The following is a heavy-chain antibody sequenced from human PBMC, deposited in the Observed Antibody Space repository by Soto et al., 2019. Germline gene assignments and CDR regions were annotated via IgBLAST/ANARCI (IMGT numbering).Heavy chain of an antibody. CDR1: GYTFTNFG. J-gene: IGHJ4*02. V-gene: IGHV1-18*01. Sequence: QVQLVQSGAEVKKPGASVKVSCKTSGYTFTNFGLSWVRQAPGQGLEWMGWISAYNGNTNYAQNFQGRVTMTTDTSTSTAYMGRRSLRSDDTAVYYGARGGTPIDYWGQGTLVTVSS. CDR2: ISAYNGNT. CDR3: ARGGTPIDY. D-gene: IGHD3-16*01.